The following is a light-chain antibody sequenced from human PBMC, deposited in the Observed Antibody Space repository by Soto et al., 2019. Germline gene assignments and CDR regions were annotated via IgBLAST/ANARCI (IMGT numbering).Light chain of an antibody. Sequence: LGWYQQKPGQAPRLPIYGTSTRATGIPARFSGSGSGTEFTHTICSLQSEYFPSYYTQQYNNWPHSFGQGTKVDIK. J-gene: IGKJ1*01. V-gene: IGKV3-15*01. CDR2: GTS. CDR3: QQYNNWPHS.